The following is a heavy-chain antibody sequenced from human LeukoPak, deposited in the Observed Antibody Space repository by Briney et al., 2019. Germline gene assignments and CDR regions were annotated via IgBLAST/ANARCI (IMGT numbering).Heavy chain of an antibody. CDR1: GVSVSSTSNY. CDR3: ARHGSLGSGWLY. J-gene: IGHJ4*02. CDR2: NYDSAST. V-gene: IGHV4-39*01. Sequence: PSETLSLTCTVSGVSVSSTSNYWGWIRQPPGKGLEWIRSNYDSASTYYNPSLKSLLTISVDTSNNQFSLKQSSVTAADTAVYYCARHGSLGSGWLYWGQGTLVTVSS. D-gene: IGHD6-19*01.